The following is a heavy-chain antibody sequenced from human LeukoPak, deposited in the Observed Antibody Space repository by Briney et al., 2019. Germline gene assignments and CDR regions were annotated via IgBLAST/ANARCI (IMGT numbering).Heavy chain of an antibody. CDR2: INPNSGGT. Sequence: ASVKVSCKASGYTFTGYYMHWVRQAPGQGLEWMGWINPNSGGTNYAQKFQGRVTMTRDTSISTAYMELSRLRSDDTAVYYCAIENRLWFGELAHPKQGYYYYGMDVWGQGTTVTVSS. CDR1: GYTFTGYY. J-gene: IGHJ6*02. D-gene: IGHD3-10*01. V-gene: IGHV1-2*02. CDR3: AIENRLWFGELAHPKQGYYYYGMDV.